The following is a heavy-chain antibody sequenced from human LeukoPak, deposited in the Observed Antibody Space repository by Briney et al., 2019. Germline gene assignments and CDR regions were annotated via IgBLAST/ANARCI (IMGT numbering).Heavy chain of an antibody. V-gene: IGHV3-30-3*01. CDR1: GFTFSSYA. Sequence: GGSLRLSCAASGFTFSSYAMSWVRQAPGKGLEWVAVISYDGSNKYYADSVKGRFTISRDNSKNTLYLQMNSLRAEDTAVYYCARPDGYNYFDYWGQGTLVTVSS. CDR3: ARPDGYNYFDY. D-gene: IGHD5-24*01. CDR2: ISYDGSNK. J-gene: IGHJ4*02.